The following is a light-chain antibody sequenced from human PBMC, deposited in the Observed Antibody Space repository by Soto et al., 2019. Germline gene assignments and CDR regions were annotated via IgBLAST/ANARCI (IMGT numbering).Light chain of an antibody. V-gene: IGKV1-5*03. J-gene: IGKJ4*01. CDR3: RQYDSYPLT. CDR1: QSVSSW. Sequence: DIQMTQSPSMLSASVGDRVTITCRASQSVSSWLAWYQQKPGKAPKLLMYKASNLESGVPSRFSGSGSGTEFSLTISSLQPDDFAAYYCRQYDSYPLTFGGGTKVEIK. CDR2: KAS.